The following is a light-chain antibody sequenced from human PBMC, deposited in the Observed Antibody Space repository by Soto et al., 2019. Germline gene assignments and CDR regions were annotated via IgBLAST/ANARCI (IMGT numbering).Light chain of an antibody. CDR1: QSISPY. CDR2: EAS. V-gene: IGKV1-39*01. CDR3: QQSHSTPWT. Sequence: DIQMTQSPSSLSASVGDRVTVTCRASQSISPYLRWYQQKPGEAPKLLIFEASRLKSGVPSRFSGSGSGTDFTLTSSSLQPEDFAYYSCQQSHSTPWTFGQGTKVEIK. J-gene: IGKJ1*01.